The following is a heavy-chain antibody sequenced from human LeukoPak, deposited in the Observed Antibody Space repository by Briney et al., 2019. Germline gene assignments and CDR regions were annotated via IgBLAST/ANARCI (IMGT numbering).Heavy chain of an antibody. CDR3: ARDLNGCSGVRCYPTWEYYFDY. D-gene: IGHD2-15*01. J-gene: IGHJ4*02. V-gene: IGHV1-2*02. CDR2: INPTSGGT. CDR1: GYTFTDYY. Sequence: ASVKVSCKASGYTFTDYYIHWVRQAPGQGLEWMGWINPTSGGTNYAQKFQGRVTMTRDTSITTAYMDLSRLTSDDTAVYYCARDLNGCSGVRCYPTWEYYFDYWGQGTLVTVSS.